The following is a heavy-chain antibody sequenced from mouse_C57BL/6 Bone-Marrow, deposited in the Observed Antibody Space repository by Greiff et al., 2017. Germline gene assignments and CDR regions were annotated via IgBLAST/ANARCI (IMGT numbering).Heavy chain of an antibody. CDR1: GFSLTSYG. V-gene: IGHV2-5*01. J-gene: IGHJ4*01. CDR2: IWRGGST. CDR3: AIASMMVTPCYYAMDY. D-gene: IGHD2-3*01. Sequence: QVQLQQSGPGLVQPSQSLSITCTVSGFSLTSYGVHWVRQSPGKGLEWLGVIWRGGSTDYNAAFMSRLSITKDNSKSQVFFKMNSLQADDTAIYYCAIASMMVTPCYYAMDYWGQGTSVTVSS.